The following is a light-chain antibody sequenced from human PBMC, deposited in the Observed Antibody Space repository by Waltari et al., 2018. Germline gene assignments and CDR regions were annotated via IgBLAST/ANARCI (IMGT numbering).Light chain of an antibody. J-gene: IGKJ2*01. V-gene: IGKV1-39*01. CDR1: QSISTY. CDR3: QHSFSTPLT. CDR2: AAS. Sequence: DIRMTQSPSSLSAAVGDRVTITCRASQSISTYLNWYQQKPGKAPKLLIYAASNLQSGVPSRFRGSGSETDFTLTISSLQPEDLATYYCQHSFSTPLTFGQGTKLEIE.